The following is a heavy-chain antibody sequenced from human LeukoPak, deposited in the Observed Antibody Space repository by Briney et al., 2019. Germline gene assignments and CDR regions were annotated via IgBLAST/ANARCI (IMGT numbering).Heavy chain of an antibody. CDR1: GYTFTSYY. D-gene: IGHD3-22*01. Sequence: ASVKVSCKASGYTFTSYYMHWVRQAPGQGLEWMGIINPSGGSTSYAQKFQGRVTMTRDMSTSTVYMELSSLRSEDTAVYYCATGLINYYDSSGYPYYFDYWGQGTLVTVSS. V-gene: IGHV1-46*01. CDR2: INPSGGST. J-gene: IGHJ4*02. CDR3: ATGLINYYDSSGYPYYFDY.